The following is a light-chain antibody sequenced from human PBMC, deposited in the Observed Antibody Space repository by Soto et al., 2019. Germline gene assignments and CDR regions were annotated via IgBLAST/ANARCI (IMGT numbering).Light chain of an antibody. CDR3: QTWVTGIYV. Sequence: QPVLTQSPSASASLGASVKLTCTLSSGHSSYAIAWHQQQPEKGPRYLMKLNSDDSHSKGDGIPDRFSGSSSGAERYLTISSLQSEDEADYYCQTWVTGIYVFGTGTKLTVL. CDR1: SGHSSYA. J-gene: IGLJ1*01. V-gene: IGLV4-69*01. CDR2: LNSDDSH.